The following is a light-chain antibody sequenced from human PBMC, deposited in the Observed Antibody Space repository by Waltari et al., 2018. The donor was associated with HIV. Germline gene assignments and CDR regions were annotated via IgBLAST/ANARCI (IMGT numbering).Light chain of an antibody. CDR2: DVT. J-gene: IGLJ3*02. V-gene: IGLV2-11*01. Sequence: QSALTQPRSVSGSPGQSVTISCTGTSSDVGGSNYVSWYQQHPGKAPKLMIYDVTKRPSGVPDRFSGSQSGNTASLTISGLQAEDEADYYCCSYAGSYTYWVFGGGTKLTVL. CDR3: CSYAGSYTYWV. CDR1: SSDVGGSNY.